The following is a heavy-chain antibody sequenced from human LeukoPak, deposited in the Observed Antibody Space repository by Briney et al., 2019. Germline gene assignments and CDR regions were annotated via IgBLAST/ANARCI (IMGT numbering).Heavy chain of an antibody. V-gene: IGHV3-21*01. D-gene: IGHD2-2*01. CDR3: GKVVPAARDYYYYYMDV. CDR2: ISSSSSSI. Sequence: SGGSLRLSCAASGFIFSSYGMNWVRQAPGQGLEWVSSISSSSSSIYYADSVKGRFTISRDNAKNSLYLQMNSLRAEDTAVYYCGKVVPAARDYYYYYMDVWGKGTTVTVSS. CDR1: GFIFSSYG. J-gene: IGHJ6*03.